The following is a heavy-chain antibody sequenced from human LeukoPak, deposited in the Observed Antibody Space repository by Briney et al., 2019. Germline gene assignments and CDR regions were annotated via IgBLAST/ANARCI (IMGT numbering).Heavy chain of an antibody. Sequence: PSETLSLTCTVSGGSISSYYWSWVRQPRGKGLEWIGYGYYSGGTDYNPSLKSRVTISLDTSKNQFFLRLNSVTAADTAVYYCARSREAPEDWYFDLWGRGTLVTVSS. CDR3: ARSREAPEDWYFDL. J-gene: IGHJ2*01. D-gene: IGHD1-14*01. V-gene: IGHV4-59*01. CDR1: GGSISSYY. CDR2: GYYSGGT.